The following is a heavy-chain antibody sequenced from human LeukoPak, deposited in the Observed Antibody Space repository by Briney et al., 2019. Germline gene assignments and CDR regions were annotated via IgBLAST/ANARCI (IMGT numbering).Heavy chain of an antibody. D-gene: IGHD2-2*01. J-gene: IGHJ5*02. Sequence: PSETLSLTCAVYGGSFSGYYWSWIRQPPGKGLEWIGEINHSGSTNYNPTLKSRVTLSVDTSKNQFSLKLSSVTAADTAVYYCAINKGGYCSSTSCHGRRNWFDPWGQGTLVTVSS. V-gene: IGHV4-34*01. CDR3: AINKGGYCSSTSCHGRRNWFDP. CDR2: INHSGST. CDR1: GGSFSGYY.